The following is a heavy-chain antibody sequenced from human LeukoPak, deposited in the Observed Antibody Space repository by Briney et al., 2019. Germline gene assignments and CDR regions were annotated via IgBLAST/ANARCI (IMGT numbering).Heavy chain of an antibody. J-gene: IGHJ6*03. CDR1: GFSFSSYA. V-gene: IGHV3-23*01. CDR2: MSSSDDGR. D-gene: IGHD6-13*01. Sequence: PGGSLRLSCATSGFSFSSYAMSWVRQAPGKGLEWVSAMSSSDDGRYYAASVRGRFTISRDNAKNSLYLQMNSLRAEDTTVYYCARDLYSTAMDVWGKGTTVTVSS. CDR3: ARDLYSTAMDV.